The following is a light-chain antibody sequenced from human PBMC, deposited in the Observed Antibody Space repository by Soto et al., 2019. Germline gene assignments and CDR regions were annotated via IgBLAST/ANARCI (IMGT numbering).Light chain of an antibody. CDR3: QQRSNWPLFT. CDR1: QSVSSY. CDR2: DAS. J-gene: IGKJ3*01. V-gene: IGKV3-11*01. Sequence: EIVLTQSPATLSLSPGERATLSCRASQSVSSYLAWYQQKPGQAPRLLIYDASNRATGIPARFSGSGPGTDFTPTISSLEPEDFAVYYCQQRSNWPLFTFGPGTKVDIK.